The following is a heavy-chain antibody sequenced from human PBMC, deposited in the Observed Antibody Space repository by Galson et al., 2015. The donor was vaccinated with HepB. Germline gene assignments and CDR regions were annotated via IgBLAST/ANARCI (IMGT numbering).Heavy chain of an antibody. CDR3: ARKVNDAFDI. CDR1: GYTFTSYS. CDR2: INPSGGST. J-gene: IGHJ3*02. Sequence: SVKVSCKASGYTFTSYSMHWVRQAPGQGLEWMGIINPSGGSTSYAQKLQGRVTMTRDTSTSTVYMELSSLRSEDTAVCYCARKVNDAFDICGQGTMVTVSS. V-gene: IGHV1-46*04.